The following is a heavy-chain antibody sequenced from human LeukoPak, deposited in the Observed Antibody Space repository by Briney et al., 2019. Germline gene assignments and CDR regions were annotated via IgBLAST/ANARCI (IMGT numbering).Heavy chain of an antibody. D-gene: IGHD3-10*01. Sequence: GGSLRLSCTASRFTFGDYAMSWVRQAPGKGLEWVGFIRSKAYGGTTEYAASVKGRFTISRDDSKSIAYLQMNSLKTEDTAVYYCTGSFGELTFFDYWGQGTLVTVSS. CDR3: TGSFGELTFFDY. CDR2: IRSKAYGGTT. J-gene: IGHJ4*02. V-gene: IGHV3-49*04. CDR1: RFTFGDYA.